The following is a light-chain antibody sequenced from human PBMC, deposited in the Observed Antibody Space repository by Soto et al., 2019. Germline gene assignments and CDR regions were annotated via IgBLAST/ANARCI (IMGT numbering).Light chain of an antibody. V-gene: IGKV3-11*01. CDR2: DAS. J-gene: IGKJ5*01. Sequence: EIVLTQSPATLSLSPGEGGTLSCRASQDVSDYLAWYQQKPGQAPRPLIYDASNRATGTPARFSGRGSGTDFTLTISSLEYEDFEVYYCKPRRSWQEPLGQGTRLEIK. CDR1: QDVSDY. CDR3: KPRRSWQEP.